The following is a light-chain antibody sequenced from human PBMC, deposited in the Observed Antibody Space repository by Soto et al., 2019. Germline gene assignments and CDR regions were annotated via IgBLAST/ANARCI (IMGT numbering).Light chain of an antibody. CDR1: SGDVGGYEY. V-gene: IGLV2-11*01. CDR2: DVN. J-gene: IGLJ1*01. CDR3: CSYEGSFIHV. Sequence: QSVLAQPRSVSGSPGQSVTISCLGTSGDVGGYEYASWYQQHPGKAPRLLIFDVNKRPSGVPDRFSGSKSGNTASLTISGLQAEDEDDYYCCSYEGSFIHVFESGTRSPS.